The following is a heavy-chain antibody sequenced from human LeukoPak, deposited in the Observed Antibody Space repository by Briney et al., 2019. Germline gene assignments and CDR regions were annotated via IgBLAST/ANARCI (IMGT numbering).Heavy chain of an antibody. CDR3: ARGRRGDSSSCFDY. V-gene: IGHV3-23*01. Sequence: GGSLRLSCAASGFTFSSYAMSWVRQAPGKGLEWVSGISGSGKSTYYADSVKGRFTISRDNAKNSLYLQMNSLRAEDTAVYYCARGRRGDSSSCFDYWGQGTLVTVSS. CDR2: ISGSGKST. CDR1: GFTFSSYA. D-gene: IGHD6-13*01. J-gene: IGHJ4*02.